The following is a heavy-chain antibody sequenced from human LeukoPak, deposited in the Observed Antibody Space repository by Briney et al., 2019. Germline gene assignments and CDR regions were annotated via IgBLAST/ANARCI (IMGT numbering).Heavy chain of an antibody. V-gene: IGHV3-73*01. J-gene: IGHJ4*02. CDR1: GFTFSGSA. D-gene: IGHD2-15*01. CDR3: TVTEGGGSFTARY. Sequence: PGKSLKLSCAASGFTFSGSAVHWVRQASGKGLEWVGRIRSKADTYVTAYAASVKGRFNISREDPKNMAYLQMHSLKTEDTAMYYCTVTEGGGSFTARYWGQGTLVTVSS. CDR2: IRSKADTYVT.